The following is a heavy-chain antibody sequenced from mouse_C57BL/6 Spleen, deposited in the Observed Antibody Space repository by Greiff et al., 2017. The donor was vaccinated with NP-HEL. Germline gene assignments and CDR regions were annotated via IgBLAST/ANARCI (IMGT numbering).Heavy chain of an antibody. CDR1: GYTFTSYW. CDR2: IYPGSGST. J-gene: IGHJ4*01. D-gene: IGHD1-1*01. CDR3: ARDDSSWNYAMDY. V-gene: IGHV1-55*01. Sequence: QVQLQQPGAELVKPGASVKMSCKASGYTFTSYWITWVKQRPGQGLEWIGDIYPGSGSTNYNEKFKSKATLTVDTSSSTAFMQLSSLTSEDSAVYYCARDDSSWNYAMDYWGQGTSVTVSS.